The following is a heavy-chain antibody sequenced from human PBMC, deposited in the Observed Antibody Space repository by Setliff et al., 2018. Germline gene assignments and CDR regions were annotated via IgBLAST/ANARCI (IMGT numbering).Heavy chain of an antibody. D-gene: IGHD3-10*01. Sequence: SETLSLTCTVSGGSISTYYWSWIRQTPVKGLEWIGYVYYSGTTNYNPLFKSRVTISVDRPKNQFSLHLSSVTAADTAMYYCAGSHGSGGYYSDAPYYFQYWGQGTLVTVSS. CDR1: GGSISTYY. J-gene: IGHJ4*02. CDR2: VYYSGTT. CDR3: AGSHGSGGYYSDAPYYFQY. V-gene: IGHV4-59*01.